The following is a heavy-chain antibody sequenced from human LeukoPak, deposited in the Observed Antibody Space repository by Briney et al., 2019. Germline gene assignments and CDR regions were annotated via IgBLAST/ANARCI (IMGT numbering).Heavy chain of an antibody. J-gene: IGHJ6*02. CDR2: ISSSGSTI. D-gene: IGHD3-3*01. CDR3: AREGPRIRRTNFWYYYYGMDV. V-gene: IGHV3-11*01. Sequence: KTGGSLRLSCAASGFTFSDYYMSWIRQAPGKGLEWVSYISSSGSTIYYADSVKGRFTISRDNAKNSLYLQMNSLRAEDTAVYYCAREGPRIRRTNFWYYYYGMDVWGQGTTVTVSS. CDR1: GFTFSDYY.